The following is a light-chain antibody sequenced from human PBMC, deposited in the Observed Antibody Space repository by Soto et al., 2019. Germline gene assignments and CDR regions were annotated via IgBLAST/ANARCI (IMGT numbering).Light chain of an antibody. CDR2: RAS. Sequence: NVLTQSPGTLSLSPGERATISCRASQSLSGNYLAWYQQKPGQAPRVLIYRASSRATGISDRFSGSGSGTEFTLTISSLQSEDIAVYYCQQYNKWPQTFGQGTKVDIK. CDR1: QSLSGNY. V-gene: IGKV3-20*01. CDR3: QQYNKWPQT. J-gene: IGKJ1*01.